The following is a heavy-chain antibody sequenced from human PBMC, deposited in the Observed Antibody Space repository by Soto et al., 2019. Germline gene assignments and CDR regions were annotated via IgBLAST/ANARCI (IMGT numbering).Heavy chain of an antibody. V-gene: IGHV4-31*03. CDR1: GGSISSGGYY. J-gene: IGHJ4*02. CDR3: ARVGDYYDSSGYPSDLNFDS. Sequence: SETLSLTCTVSGGSISSGGYYWSWIRQHPGKGLEWIGYIYYSGSTYYNPSLKSRVTISVDTSKNQFSLKLSSVTAADTAVYYCARVGDYYDSSGYPSDLNFDSWGQGTLVTVSP. CDR2: IYYSGST. D-gene: IGHD3-22*01.